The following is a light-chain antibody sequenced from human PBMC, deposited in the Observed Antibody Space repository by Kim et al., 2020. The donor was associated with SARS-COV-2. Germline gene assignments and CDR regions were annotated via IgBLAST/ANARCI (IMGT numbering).Light chain of an antibody. Sequence: QSVTISCTGTSSDVGAYDYVSWYQQHPGKAPKLLIFEVNKRLSGVPDRFSASKSGNTASLTVSGLQPEDEADYYCSSFGGNDNFVFGSGTKVTVL. CDR2: EVN. CDR1: SSDVGAYDY. J-gene: IGLJ1*01. V-gene: IGLV2-8*01. CDR3: SSFGGNDNFV.